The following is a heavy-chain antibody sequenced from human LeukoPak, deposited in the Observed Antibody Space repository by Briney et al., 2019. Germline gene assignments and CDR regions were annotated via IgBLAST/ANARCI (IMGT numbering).Heavy chain of an antibody. CDR3: AKGGGRDWPFDY. CDR1: GFTFGSYS. V-gene: IGHV3-23*01. Sequence: GGSLRLSCAASGFTFGSYSMGWVRQAPGQGLEWVSAISGPGGGTYYPDSVKGRFTISRDNSKNTLYLQMNSLRAEDTAIYYCAKGGGRDWPFDYWGQGTLVTVSS. D-gene: IGHD3-16*01. CDR2: ISGPGGGT. J-gene: IGHJ4*02.